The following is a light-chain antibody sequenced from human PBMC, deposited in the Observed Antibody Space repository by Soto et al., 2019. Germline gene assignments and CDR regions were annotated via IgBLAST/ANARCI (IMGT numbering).Light chain of an antibody. Sequence: SSELTQPPSVSVAPGQTASITCGGNNIGGKSVNWYQQKPGQAPVVVVYDDSDRPSGIPERFSGSNSAHTATLTISRVEAGDEADYYCHVWDSSSDHVVFGGGTKLTVL. V-gene: IGLV3-21*02. CDR1: NIGGKS. CDR2: DDS. J-gene: IGLJ2*01. CDR3: HVWDSSSDHVV.